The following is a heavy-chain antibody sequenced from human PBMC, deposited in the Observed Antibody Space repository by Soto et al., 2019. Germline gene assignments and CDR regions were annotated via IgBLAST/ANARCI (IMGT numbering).Heavy chain of an antibody. D-gene: IGHD6-19*01. Sequence: QVQLQESGPGLVEPSETLSLTCTVSGASISSYFWTWIRQPAGKGLDWIGRISTSGTTNYNPSLNSRVTMSVDTSNNHFSLNLSSVTAADTAVYYCAREAGPDRWFDPWGQGTLVTVSS. CDR3: AREAGPDRWFDP. CDR2: ISTSGTT. J-gene: IGHJ5*02. V-gene: IGHV4-4*07. CDR1: GASISSYF.